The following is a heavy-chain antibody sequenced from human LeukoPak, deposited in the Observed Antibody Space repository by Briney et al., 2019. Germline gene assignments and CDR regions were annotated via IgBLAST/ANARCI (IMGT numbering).Heavy chain of an antibody. Sequence: SGTLSLTCAVSGGSISSSNWWSWVRQPPGKGLEWIGEIYHSGSTNYNPSLKSRVTISVDTSKNHFSLKLTSVTAADTAVYYCARAPSSGTNYYYYYGMDVWGQGTTVTVSS. J-gene: IGHJ6*02. D-gene: IGHD6-19*01. CDR3: ARAPSSGTNYYYYYGMDV. V-gene: IGHV4-4*02. CDR1: GGSISSSNW. CDR2: IYHSGST.